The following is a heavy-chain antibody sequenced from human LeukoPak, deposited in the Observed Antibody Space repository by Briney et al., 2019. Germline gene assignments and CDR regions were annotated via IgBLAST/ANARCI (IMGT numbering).Heavy chain of an antibody. CDR1: GGSISSYY. CDR2: IYYSGST. V-gene: IGHV4-59*08. CDR3: ARRRYYYDSSGHLLYYFDY. Sequence: PSETLSLTCTVSGGSISSYYWSWIRQPPGKGLEWIGYIYYSGSTNYNPSLKSRVTISVDTSKNQFSLKLSSVPAADTAVYYCARRRYYYDSSGHLLYYFDYWGQGTLVTVSS. J-gene: IGHJ4*02. D-gene: IGHD3-22*01.